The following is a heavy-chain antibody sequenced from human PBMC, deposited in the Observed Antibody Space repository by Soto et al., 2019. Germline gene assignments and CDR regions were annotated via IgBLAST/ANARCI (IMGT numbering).Heavy chain of an antibody. CDR1: GYTFTGYY. CDR3: ARDRYYSGSYGS. Sequence: ASVKVSCKASGYTFTGYYMHWVLQAPGQGLEWMGWINPNSGGTNYAQKFQGRVTMTRDTSISTAYMELSRLRSDDTAVYYCARDRYYSGSYGSWGQGTLVTVSS. D-gene: IGHD1-26*01. CDR2: INPNSGGT. V-gene: IGHV1-2*02. J-gene: IGHJ4*02.